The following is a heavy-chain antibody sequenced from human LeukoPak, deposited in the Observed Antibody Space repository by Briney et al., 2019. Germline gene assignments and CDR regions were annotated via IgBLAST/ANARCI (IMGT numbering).Heavy chain of an antibody. J-gene: IGHJ2*01. CDR2: IYTSGST. CDR1: GGSISSYY. V-gene: IGHV4-4*07. CDR3: ARVGAWGYSSSRGAYWYFDL. Sequence: PSETLSLTCTVSGGSISSYYWSWIRQPAGKGLEWIGRIYTSGSTNYNPSLKSRVTMSVDTSKNQFSLKLSSVTAADTAVYYCARVGAWGYSSSRGAYWYFDLWGRGTLVTVSS. D-gene: IGHD6-13*01.